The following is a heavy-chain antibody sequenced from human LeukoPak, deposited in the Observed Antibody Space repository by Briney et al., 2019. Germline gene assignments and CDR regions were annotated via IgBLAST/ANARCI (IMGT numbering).Heavy chain of an antibody. CDR3: ARGHSSGWPLTEGPPPWYYFDY. Sequence: GGSLRLSCAASGFTFSSYDMHWVRQATGKGLEWVSAIGTAGDTYYPGSVKGRFTISRENAKNSLYLQMNSLRAGDTAVYYCARGHSSGWPLTEGPPPWYYFDYWGQGTLVTVSS. J-gene: IGHJ4*02. D-gene: IGHD6-19*01. V-gene: IGHV3-13*01. CDR1: GFTFSSYD. CDR2: IGTAGDT.